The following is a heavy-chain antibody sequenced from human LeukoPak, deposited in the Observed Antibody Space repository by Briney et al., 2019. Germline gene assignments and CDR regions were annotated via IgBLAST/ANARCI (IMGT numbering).Heavy chain of an antibody. D-gene: IGHD5-24*01. V-gene: IGHV1-69*01. CDR3: ARFPFQEMAAFDI. CDR2: IIPIFGTA. J-gene: IGHJ3*02. Sequence: SVKVPCKASGGTFSSYAISWVRQAPGQGLEWMGGIIPIFGTANYAQKFQGRVTITADESTSTAYMELSSLRSEDTAVYYCARFPFQEMAAFDIWGQGTMVTVSS. CDR1: GGTFSSYA.